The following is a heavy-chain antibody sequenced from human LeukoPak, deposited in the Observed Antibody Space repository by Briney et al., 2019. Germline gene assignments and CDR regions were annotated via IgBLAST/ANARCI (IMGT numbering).Heavy chain of an antibody. V-gene: IGHV4-4*07. J-gene: IGHJ4*02. CDR2: IYTSGST. CDR1: GGSISNYY. Sequence: SETLSLTCTVSGGSISNYYWNWIRQPPGKGLEWIGRIYTSGSTNYNPSLKSRVTMSVDTSKNQFSLKLSSVTAADTAVYYCARDLSGYSSGLGVDYWGQGTLVTVSS. D-gene: IGHD6-19*01. CDR3: ARDLSGYSSGLGVDY.